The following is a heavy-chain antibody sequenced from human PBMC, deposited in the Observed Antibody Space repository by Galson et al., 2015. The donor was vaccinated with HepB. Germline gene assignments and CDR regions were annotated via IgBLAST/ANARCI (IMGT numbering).Heavy chain of an antibody. J-gene: IGHJ6*02. CDR3: ARFVVVPTALTYYAMDV. CDR1: GYTFTNYW. V-gene: IGHV5-10-1*01. Sequence: QSGAEVKKPGESLRISCKGSGYTFTNYWITWVRQMPGKGLEWMGRIDPSDSYTNYSPSFRGHVTISADKSISTAYLQWSSLKASDTAMYYCARFVVVPTALTYYAMDVWGQGTTVTVSS. CDR2: IDPSDSYT. D-gene: IGHD2-2*01.